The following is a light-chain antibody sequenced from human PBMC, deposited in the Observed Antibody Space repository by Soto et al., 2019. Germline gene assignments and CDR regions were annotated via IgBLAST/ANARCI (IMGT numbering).Light chain of an antibody. V-gene: IGKV3-20*01. CDR3: HQYHTAPWT. J-gene: IGKJ1*01. CDR1: QSVSTS. CDR2: GAS. Sequence: EIVLTQSPGTLSLSPGERATRACRASQSVSTSLAWYQQKPGQAPRLLVYGASNRATGIPDRFSGSGSGTDFTLTISRPEPEDFAVYDSHQYHTAPWTFGHGTKVEIK.